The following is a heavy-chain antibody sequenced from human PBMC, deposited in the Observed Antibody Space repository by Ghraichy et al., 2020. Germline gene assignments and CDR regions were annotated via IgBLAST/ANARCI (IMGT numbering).Heavy chain of an antibody. V-gene: IGHV3-9*01. CDR3: ASSRGQRLRLSGSFDY. CDR2: ISWNSGSV. Sequence: GGSLRLSCAASGFTFDDYAMHWVRQAPGKGLEWVSGISWNSGSVGYADSVKGRFTISRDNAKNSLYLQMNSLGAEDTALYSCASSRGQRLRLSGSFDYWGQGTLVTVSS. CDR1: GFTFDDYA. D-gene: IGHD5-12*01. J-gene: IGHJ4*02.